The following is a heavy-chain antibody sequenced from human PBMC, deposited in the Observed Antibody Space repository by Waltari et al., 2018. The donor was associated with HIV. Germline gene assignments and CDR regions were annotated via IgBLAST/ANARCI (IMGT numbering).Heavy chain of an antibody. CDR3: ARQDKGGKREELLTS. CDR2: IYHSGVA. CDR1: NSSTNTATPY. D-gene: IGHD1-26*01. J-gene: IGHJ5*02. Sequence: QVHLRESGPALVKPWETLSLTCTVSNSSTNTATPYWAWFRQSPGKGPEWIASIYHSGVAYYSPSFKSRVTISVDKSKNEFYLKLRSVTASDSGVFFCARQDKGGKREELLTSWGPG. V-gene: IGHV4-39*01.